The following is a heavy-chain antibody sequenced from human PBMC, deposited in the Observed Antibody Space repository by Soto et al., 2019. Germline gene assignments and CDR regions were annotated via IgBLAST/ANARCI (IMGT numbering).Heavy chain of an antibody. V-gene: IGHV3-33*08. CDR1: GFTFNTYG. CDR3: ARSDCTGAYCYSWPFNYGVDV. D-gene: IGHD2-15*01. Sequence: QVQLVESGGGVVQPGGSLRLSCTTSGFTFNTYGMHWVRQAPGKGLAWVAIIWYDGSNKYYADSVKGRFTISRDHSKNTLYLQMNSLRAEDTALYYCARSDCTGAYCYSWPFNYGVDVWGQGTTVTVSS. CDR2: IWYDGSNK. J-gene: IGHJ6*02.